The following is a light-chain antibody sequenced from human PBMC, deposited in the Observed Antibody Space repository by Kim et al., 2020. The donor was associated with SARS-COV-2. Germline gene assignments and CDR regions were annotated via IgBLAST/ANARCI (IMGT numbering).Light chain of an antibody. CDR2: SND. V-gene: IGLV1-44*01. Sequence: GQRVTIPRSGTSSTIGINFLNWYQNLPGTAPKRLMYSNDYRPSGVPDRFSGSTAGTSASLAISGLQSEDEADYYCAAWDDSLKGSVFGGGTQLTVL. CDR3: AAWDDSLKGSV. CDR1: SSTIGINF. J-gene: IGLJ3*02.